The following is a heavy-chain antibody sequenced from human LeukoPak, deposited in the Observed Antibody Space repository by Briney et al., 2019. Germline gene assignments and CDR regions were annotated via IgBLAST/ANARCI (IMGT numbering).Heavy chain of an antibody. Sequence: SVKVSCKASGGTFSSYTISWVRQAPGQGLEWMGRIIPILGIANYAQKFQGRVTIAADKSTSTAYMELSSLRSEDTAVYYCAQGESYHKTLDIDYWGQGTLVTVSS. CDR2: IIPILGIA. V-gene: IGHV1-69*02. CDR1: GGTFSSYT. CDR3: AQGESYHKTLDIDY. D-gene: IGHD3-16*01. J-gene: IGHJ4*02.